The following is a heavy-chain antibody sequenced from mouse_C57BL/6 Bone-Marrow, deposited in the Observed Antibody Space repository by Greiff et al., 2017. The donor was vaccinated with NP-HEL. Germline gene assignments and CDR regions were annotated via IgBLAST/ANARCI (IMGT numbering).Heavy chain of an antibody. Sequence: EVQVVESGGDLVKPGGSLKLSCAASGFTFSSYGMSWVRQTPDKRLEWVATISSGGSYTYYPDSVKGRFTIPSDNAKNTLYRQMSSLKSEDTAMYYWARRRLPFDYWGQGTTLTVSS. D-gene: IGHD6-1*01. V-gene: IGHV5-6*01. J-gene: IGHJ2*01. CDR2: ISSGGSYT. CDR3: ARRRLPFDY. CDR1: GFTFSSYG.